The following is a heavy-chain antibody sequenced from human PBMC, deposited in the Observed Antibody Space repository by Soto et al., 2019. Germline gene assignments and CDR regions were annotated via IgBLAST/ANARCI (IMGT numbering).Heavy chain of an antibody. CDR3: ARVPSP. CDR1: GDSFTRNY. CDR2: IYHSGST. Sequence: SETLSLTCTVSGDSFTRNYWTWIRQSPGKGLEWIGYIYHSGSTNYNPSLKSRVTISVDRSKNQFSLKLSSVTAADTAVYYCARVPSPWGQGTLVTVSS. V-gene: IGHV4-59*12. J-gene: IGHJ5*02.